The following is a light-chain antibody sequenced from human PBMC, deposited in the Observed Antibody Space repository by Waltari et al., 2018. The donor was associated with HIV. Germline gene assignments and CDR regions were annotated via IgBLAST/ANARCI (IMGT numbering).Light chain of an antibody. Sequence: DIRMTQFPSTLSASVGDRVTITCRASQNINSWLAWYQQGPGKAPRLLIHKASNLEYGVPSMFSGGGSGTEFNLTIDSLQPDDFATYYCQQYNIDFYTFGQGTKV. J-gene: IGKJ3*01. V-gene: IGKV1-5*03. CDR3: QQYNIDFYT. CDR1: QNINSW. CDR2: KAS.